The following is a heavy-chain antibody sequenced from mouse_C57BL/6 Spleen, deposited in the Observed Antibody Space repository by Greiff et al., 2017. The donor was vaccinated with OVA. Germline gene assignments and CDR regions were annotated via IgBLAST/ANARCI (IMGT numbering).Heavy chain of an antibody. CDR3: ARGNGSSPAWFAY. CDR2: ISNLAYSI. Sequence: EVQVVESGGGLVQPGGSLKLSCAASGFTFSDYGMAWVRQAPRKGPEWVAFISNLAYSIYYADTVTGRFTISRDNAKNTLNLEMSSLRSAETAMYYCARGNGSSPAWFAYWGQGTLVTVSA. V-gene: IGHV5-15*01. D-gene: IGHD1-1*01. CDR1: GFTFSDYG. J-gene: IGHJ3*01.